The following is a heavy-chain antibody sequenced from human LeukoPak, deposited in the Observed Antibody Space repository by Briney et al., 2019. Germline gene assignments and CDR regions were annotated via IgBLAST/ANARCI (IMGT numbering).Heavy chain of an antibody. D-gene: IGHD3-22*01. J-gene: IGHJ4*02. Sequence: GRSLRLSCAASGFTFSSYGMHWVRQAPGKGLEWVAVISYDGSNKYYADSVKGRFTISRDNSKNSLYLQMNSLRAEDTAVYYCARDLPYYYDSSGYYGNFGYWGQGTLVTVSS. CDR1: GFTFSSYG. CDR2: ISYDGSNK. V-gene: IGHV3-30*03. CDR3: ARDLPYYYDSSGYYGNFGY.